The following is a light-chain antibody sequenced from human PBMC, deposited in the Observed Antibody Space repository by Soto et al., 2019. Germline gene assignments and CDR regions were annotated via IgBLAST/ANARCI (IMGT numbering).Light chain of an antibody. J-gene: IGKJ2*01. CDR1: QSLLHSTGYNS. CDR2: LGS. Sequence: DVVVTQSPLSLPVTPGEPASISCRSSQSLLHSTGYNSLDWYLQKPGQSPQLLIYLGSNRASGVPDRFSGSGSGTDFTLRISRVEAEDVGVYYCMQAQQTPYTCGQGTKLEIK. V-gene: IGKV2-28*01. CDR3: MQAQQTPYT.